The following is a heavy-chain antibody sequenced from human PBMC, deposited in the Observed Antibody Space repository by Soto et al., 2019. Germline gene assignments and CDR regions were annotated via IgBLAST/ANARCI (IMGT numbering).Heavy chain of an antibody. V-gene: IGHV3-21*01. CDR2: ISSSSSYI. CDR1: GFTFSSYS. Sequence: GGSLRLSCAASGFTFSSYSMNCVRQAPGKGLEWVSSISSSSSYIYYADSVRGRFTISRDNAKNSLYLQMNSLRAEDTAVYYCAGEISPYQLLDYWGQGTLVTVSS. J-gene: IGHJ4*02. CDR3: AGEISPYQLLDY. D-gene: IGHD2-2*01.